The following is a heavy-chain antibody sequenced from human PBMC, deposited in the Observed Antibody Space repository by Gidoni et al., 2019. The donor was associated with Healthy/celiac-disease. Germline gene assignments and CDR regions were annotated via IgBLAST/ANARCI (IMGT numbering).Heavy chain of an antibody. CDR3: ARSGGMVQGVIHYFDY. Sequence: EVQPAQSVAAGTKHGESLQISCQGSGYSFPRYWIGWVRQMPGKCLEWMGSIYPGDSDTRYRPSFQGQVTISADKSISTAYLQWSSLKASDTAMYYCARSGGMVQGVIHYFDYWGQGTLVTVSS. CDR2: IYPGDSDT. V-gene: IGHV5-51*01. CDR1: GYSFPRYW. D-gene: IGHD3-10*01. J-gene: IGHJ4*02.